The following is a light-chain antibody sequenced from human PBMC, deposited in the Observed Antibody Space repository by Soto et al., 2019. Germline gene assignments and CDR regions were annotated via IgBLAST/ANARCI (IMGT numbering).Light chain of an antibody. CDR3: SSYTSGSSVVL. V-gene: IGLV2-14*01. J-gene: IGLJ2*01. CDR2: DVS. CDR1: SSDVGGYNY. Sequence: QSVLTQPASVSGSPGQSITISCTGTSSDVGGYNYVSWYQQYPGQVPKLMIYDVSNRPSGVSNRFSGSKSSNTASLTISGLQAEDEADYYCSSYTSGSSVVLFGGGTQLTVL.